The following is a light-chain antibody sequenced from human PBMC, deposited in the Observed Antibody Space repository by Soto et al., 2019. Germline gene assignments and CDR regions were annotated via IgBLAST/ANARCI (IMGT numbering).Light chain of an antibody. J-gene: IGKJ3*01. Sequence: DIQMTQSPSTLSASVGARLSITCRASQSITNWLAWYQQKPGKAPKLLIYKASSLQSEVPSRFSGSASGPEFTLTIRGLQPDYFATYYCQQYHSYPFTFGPGTKVDIK. V-gene: IGKV1-5*03. CDR2: KAS. CDR3: QQYHSYPFT. CDR1: QSITNW.